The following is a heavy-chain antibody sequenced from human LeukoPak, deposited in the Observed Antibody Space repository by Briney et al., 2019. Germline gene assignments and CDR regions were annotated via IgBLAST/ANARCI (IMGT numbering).Heavy chain of an antibody. CDR1: GFTFSSYW. Sequence: GGSLRLSCAASGFTFSSYWMHWVRQAPGKGLVWVSRINSDGSSTSYADSVKGRFTISRDNAKNTLHLQMNSLRAEDTAVYYCARGATPLYGGSGPYYFDYWGQGTLVTVSS. CDR2: INSDGSST. D-gene: IGHD6-19*01. CDR3: ARGATPLYGGSGPYYFDY. J-gene: IGHJ4*02. V-gene: IGHV3-74*01.